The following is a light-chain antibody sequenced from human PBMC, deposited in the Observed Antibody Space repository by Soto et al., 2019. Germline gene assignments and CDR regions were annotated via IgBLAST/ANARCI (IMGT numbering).Light chain of an antibody. J-gene: IGKJ1*01. Sequence: DIQMTQSPSTLSGSVGDRVTITCRASQTISSWLAWYQQKPGKAPKLLIYKASTLKSGVPSRFSGSGSGTEFTLTISSLQPEDVATYYCQKYDSVPWTFGQGTKVEIK. V-gene: IGKV1-5*03. CDR2: KAS. CDR3: QKYDSVPWT. CDR1: QTISSW.